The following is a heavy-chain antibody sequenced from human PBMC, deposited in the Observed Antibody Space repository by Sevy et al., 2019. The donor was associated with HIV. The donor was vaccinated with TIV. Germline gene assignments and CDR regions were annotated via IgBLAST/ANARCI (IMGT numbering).Heavy chain of an antibody. D-gene: IGHD1-1*01. CDR1: GGSFSGYY. CDR2: INHSGST. V-gene: IGHV4-34*01. Sequence: SQTLSLTCAVYGGSFSGYYWSWIRQPPGKGLEWIGEINHSGSTNYNPSLKSRVTISVETSKNQFSLKLSSVTAADTAVYYCAEEETGAFDIWGQGTMVTVSS. CDR3: AEEETGAFDI. J-gene: IGHJ3*02.